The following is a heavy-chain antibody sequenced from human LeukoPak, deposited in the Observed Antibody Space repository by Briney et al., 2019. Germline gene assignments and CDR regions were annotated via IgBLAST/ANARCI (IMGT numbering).Heavy chain of an antibody. Sequence: ASVKVSCKTSGYAFTSYDINWVRQATGQGLEWMGGMNPNSGNTDYAQKFQGRVTMTSDTSISTTYMELSSLRSEDTAVYYCARVPGDDFWSGFRSDGFDIWGQGTTVTVSS. J-gene: IGHJ3*02. CDR3: ARVPGDDFWSGFRSDGFDI. D-gene: IGHD3-3*01. V-gene: IGHV1-8*01. CDR1: GYAFTSYD. CDR2: MNPNSGNT.